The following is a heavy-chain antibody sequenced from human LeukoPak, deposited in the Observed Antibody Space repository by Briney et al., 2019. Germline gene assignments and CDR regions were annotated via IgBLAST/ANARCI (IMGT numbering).Heavy chain of an antibody. CDR3: AKRKAYDNTCGSSAS. V-gene: IGHV3-23*01. J-gene: IGHJ5*02. D-gene: IGHD1-26*01. CDR2: ISGSDGSGSGGGT. CDR1: GFTFSSCA. Sequence: GGSLRLSCAASGFTFSSCAMRWVRQAPGKGLEWVSSISGSDGSGSGGGTYYADSVKGRFTISRDNSKNTLYLQMNSLRAEDTAMYYCAKRKAYDNTCGSSASWGQGTLVTVSS.